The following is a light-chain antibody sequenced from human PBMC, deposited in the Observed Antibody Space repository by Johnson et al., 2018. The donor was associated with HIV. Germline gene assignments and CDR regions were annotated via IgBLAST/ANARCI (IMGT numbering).Light chain of an antibody. Sequence: QSVLTQPPSVSAAPGQKVTISCSGSSSNIGSNYVSWYQQLPGTAPKLLIYDNNKRPSGIPDRFSGSQSGPSATLGITGLQTGDEADYYCGTWDSSLSAFYVFGTGTKVTVL. CDR1: SSNIGSNY. J-gene: IGLJ1*01. CDR3: GTWDSSLSAFYV. CDR2: DNN. V-gene: IGLV1-51*01.